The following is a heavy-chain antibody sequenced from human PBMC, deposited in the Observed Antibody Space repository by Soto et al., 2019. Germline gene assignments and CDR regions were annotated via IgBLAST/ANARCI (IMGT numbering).Heavy chain of an antibody. CDR3: ARDLCCSSTRCRECSRYSWFDP. D-gene: IGHD2-2*01. CDR1: GYPFTSYG. J-gene: IGHJ5*02. CDR2: ISAYNGNA. V-gene: IGHV1-18*01. Sequence: XSVKVSCKASGYPFTSYGIIWVRLAPGQGLEWMGWISAYNGNANYAQKLQGRVTMTTDTSTRTAYMELRSLRSDDTAVYYCARDLCCSSTRCRECSRYSWFDPWGQGTLVTSPQ.